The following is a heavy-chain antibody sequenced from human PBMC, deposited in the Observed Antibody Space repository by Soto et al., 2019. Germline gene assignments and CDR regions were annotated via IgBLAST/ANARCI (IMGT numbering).Heavy chain of an antibody. CDR3: ARGGYYDDSSGYYSDY. D-gene: IGHD3-22*01. V-gene: IGHV1-18*01. CDR2: ISGYNANT. J-gene: IGHJ4*02. Sequence: QVQLVPSGAEVKKPGASVKVSCKASGYTFTGYGIGWVRQSPGQGLEWRGWISGYNANTNYPQKLEGRITMTTDTSTGTAYMELRSRRSDDTAVYYCARGGYYDDSSGYYSDYWGQGTLVPVSS. CDR1: GYTFTGYG.